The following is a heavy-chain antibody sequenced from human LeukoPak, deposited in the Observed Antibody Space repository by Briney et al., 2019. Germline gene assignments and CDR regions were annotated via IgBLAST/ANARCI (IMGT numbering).Heavy chain of an antibody. CDR1: GYTFADYF. Sequence: ASVTVSCTASGYTFADYFIHWERQAPAQGIEWMGRINLNTGGQQYAPTFQGWVTMTRDTSISTASVEVNRLISDDTAVYYCARDLTSTSIWDFDYWGQGTLVIVSS. CDR2: INLNTGGQ. V-gene: IGHV1-2*04. CDR3: ARDLTSTSIWDFDY. D-gene: IGHD3-16*01. J-gene: IGHJ4*02.